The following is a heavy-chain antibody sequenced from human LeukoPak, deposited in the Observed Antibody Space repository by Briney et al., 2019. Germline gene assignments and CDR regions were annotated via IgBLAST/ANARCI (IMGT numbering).Heavy chain of an antibody. Sequence: GGSLRLSCAASGFTFSSYGMHWVRQAPGKGLEWVAVIWYDGSNKYYADSVKGRFTISRDNSKNALYLQMNSLRAEDTAVYYCARELISTTWRGNRSYFDLWGRGTLVTVSS. CDR2: IWYDGSNK. CDR3: ARELISTTWRGNRSYFDL. D-gene: IGHD1-1*01. V-gene: IGHV3-33*01. J-gene: IGHJ2*01. CDR1: GFTFSSYG.